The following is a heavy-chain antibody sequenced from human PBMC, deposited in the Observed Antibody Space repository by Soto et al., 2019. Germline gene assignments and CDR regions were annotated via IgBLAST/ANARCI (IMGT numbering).Heavy chain of an antibody. V-gene: IGHV2-26*01. D-gene: IGHD3-22*01. CDR3: ARIMRYSESSGYYVDY. J-gene: IGHJ4*02. Sequence: QVTLKESGPVLVKPTETLTLTCTVSGFSLSNARMGVSWIRQPPGKALEWLAHIFSNGEKSYTTSLKSRLTISKDTSRSQVVLTMTNRDPVDTATYYCARIMRYSESSGYYVDYWGQGILVTVSS. CDR1: GFSLSNARMG. CDR2: IFSNGEK.